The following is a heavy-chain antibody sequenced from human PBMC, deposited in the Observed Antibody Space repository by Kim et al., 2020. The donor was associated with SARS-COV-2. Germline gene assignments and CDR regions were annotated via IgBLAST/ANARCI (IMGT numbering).Heavy chain of an antibody. CDR3: GRGGYGSGSYYNVEY. Sequence: PSLKGRVTISKDMSKNHFSLTLSSVTAADTAVYYCGRGGYGSGSYYNVEYWGQGTLVTVSS. J-gene: IGHJ4*02. D-gene: IGHD3-10*01. V-gene: IGHV4-61*03.